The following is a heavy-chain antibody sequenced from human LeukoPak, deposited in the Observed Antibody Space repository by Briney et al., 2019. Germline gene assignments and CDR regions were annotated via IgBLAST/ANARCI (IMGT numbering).Heavy chain of an antibody. V-gene: IGHV1-2*02. Sequence: VASVKVSCKASGYTFTVYYMHWVRQAPGQGLEWMGWINPNSGGTNYAQKFQGRVTMTRDTSISTAYMELSRLRSDDTAVYYCARDLAARRKPNYFDYWGQGTLVTVSS. CDR1: GYTFTVYY. J-gene: IGHJ4*02. CDR2: INPNSGGT. CDR3: ARDLAARRKPNYFDY. D-gene: IGHD6-6*01.